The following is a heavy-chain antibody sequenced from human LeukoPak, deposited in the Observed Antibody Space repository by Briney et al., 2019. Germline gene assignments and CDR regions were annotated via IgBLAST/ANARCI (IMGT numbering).Heavy chain of an antibody. J-gene: IGHJ4*02. D-gene: IGHD6-13*01. CDR2: IKYDGSEK. CDR3: ARDIAPAGLFFDY. CDR1: VFTLSSYW. Sequence: GVSLRLSCATSVFTLSSYWMSWVRQAPAKGLEWVANIKYDGSEKDYVDSVKGRFTISRDNAKNSLYLQMNSLRAEDTAVYYCARDIAPAGLFFDYWGQGTLVTVSS. V-gene: IGHV3-7*01.